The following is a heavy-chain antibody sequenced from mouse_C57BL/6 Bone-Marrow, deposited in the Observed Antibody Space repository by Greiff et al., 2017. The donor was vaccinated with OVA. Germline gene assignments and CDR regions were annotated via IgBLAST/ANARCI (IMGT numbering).Heavy chain of an antibody. D-gene: IGHD1-1*01. V-gene: IGHV1-15*01. Sequence: QVQLKQSGAELVRPGASVTLSCKASGYTFTDYEMHWVKQTPVHGLEWIGAIDPETGGTAYNQKFKGKAILTADKSSSTAYLALRSLTSEDSAVYYCTREKKFITAVVDYAMDAWGQGTSVTVST. CDR2: IDPETGGT. CDR3: TREKKFITAVVDYAMDA. J-gene: IGHJ4*01. CDR1: GYTFTDYE.